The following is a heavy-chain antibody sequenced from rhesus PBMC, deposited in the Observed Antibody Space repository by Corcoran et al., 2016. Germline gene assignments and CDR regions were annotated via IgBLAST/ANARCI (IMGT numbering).Heavy chain of an antibody. CDR1: GGSISGGYG. Sequence: QVQLQESGPGLLKPSETLSLTCAVSGGSISGGYGWGCIRQPPGKGLEWIGNIYSNRGNTYYNPALKRRATGSTDTSKNQFSLKLSSVTAADTAVYYCTRVGWWVEGYVLAFDFWGQGLRVTVSS. CDR3: TRVGWWVEGYVLAFDF. CDR2: IYSNRGNT. D-gene: IGHD2-39*02. V-gene: IGHV4S7*01. J-gene: IGHJ3*01.